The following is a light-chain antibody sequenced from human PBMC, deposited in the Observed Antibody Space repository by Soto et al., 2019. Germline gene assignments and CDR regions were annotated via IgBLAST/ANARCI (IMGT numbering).Light chain of an antibody. CDR2: EVT. Sequence: QAVRTQPASVSWSPGHSITISCTGTSSDVGTYNYVSWYQHHPGKAPKLMIYEVTNRPSGVSNRFSGSKSGNTASLTISGLQAEEEADYYCTSYTSTTHYVFGPGTKVTVL. CDR1: SSDVGTYNY. J-gene: IGLJ1*01. V-gene: IGLV2-14*01. CDR3: TSYTSTTHYV.